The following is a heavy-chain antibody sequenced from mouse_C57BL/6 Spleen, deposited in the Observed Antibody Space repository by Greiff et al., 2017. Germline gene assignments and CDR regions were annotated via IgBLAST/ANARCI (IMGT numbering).Heavy chain of an antibody. CDR1: GYTFTDYE. CDR2: IDPETGGT. V-gene: IGHV1-15*01. J-gene: IGHJ2*01. D-gene: IGHD1-1*01. CDR3: TRSPYYCGK. Sequence: QVQLQQSGAELVRPGASVTLSCKASGYTFTDYEMHWVKQTPVHGLEWIGAIDPETGGTAYNQKFKGKATLTADKSSSTAYMELRSLTSEDSAVYYCTRSPYYCGKGGQGTTLTV.